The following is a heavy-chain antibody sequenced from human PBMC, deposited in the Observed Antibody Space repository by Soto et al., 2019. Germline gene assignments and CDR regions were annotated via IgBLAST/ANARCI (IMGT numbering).Heavy chain of an antibody. D-gene: IGHD3-10*01. CDR2: VTGGGHTT. Sequence: GGSLRLSCAASGFTFSRYAMSWVRQAPGKGLEWVSTVTGGGHTTYNADSVNGRFTISRDNSRNTLYLQMNNLRAEDTAIYYCASSSGDLDVYGMDIWGPGTTVTVSS. CDR1: GFTFSRYA. CDR3: ASSSGDLDVYGMDI. V-gene: IGHV3-23*01. J-gene: IGHJ6*02.